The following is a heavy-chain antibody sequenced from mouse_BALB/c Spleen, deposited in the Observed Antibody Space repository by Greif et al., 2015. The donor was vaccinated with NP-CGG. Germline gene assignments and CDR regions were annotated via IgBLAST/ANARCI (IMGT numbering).Heavy chain of an antibody. D-gene: IGHD1-2*01. CDR1: GYSFTGYF. CDR3: ASGDGPLAY. Sequence: EVKLVESGPELVKPGASVKISCKASGYSFTGYFMNWVMQSHGKSLEWIGRINPYNGDTFYNQKFKGKATLTVDKSSSTAHMELRSLASEDSAVYYCASGDGPLAYWGQGTLVTVSA. V-gene: IGHV1-20*02. CDR2: INPYNGDT. J-gene: IGHJ3*01.